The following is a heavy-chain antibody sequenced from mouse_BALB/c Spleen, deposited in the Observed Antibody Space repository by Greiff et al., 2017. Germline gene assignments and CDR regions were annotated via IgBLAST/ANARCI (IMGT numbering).Heavy chain of an antibody. D-gene: IGHD2-14*01. CDR3: AREDYRYSWFAY. V-gene: IGHV1-9*01. Sequence: QVQLQQSGAELMKPGASVKISCKATGYTFSSYWIEWVKQRPGHGLEWIGEILPGSGSTNYNEKFKGKATFTADTSSNTAYMQLSSLTSEDSAVYYCAREDYRYSWFAYWGQGTLVTVSA. CDR1: GYTFSSYW. J-gene: IGHJ3*01. CDR2: ILPGSGST.